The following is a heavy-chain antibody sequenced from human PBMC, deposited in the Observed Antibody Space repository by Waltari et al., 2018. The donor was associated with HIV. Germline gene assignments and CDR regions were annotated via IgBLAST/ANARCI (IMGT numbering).Heavy chain of an antibody. J-gene: IGHJ4*02. V-gene: IGHV3-23*04. D-gene: IGHD6-19*01. Sequence: EVHLAESGGGLVQPGRSLRISCVLSGLTGNTSGLTWVRQAPGKGRQGVSSMGGNDESTHYADSVRGRFTISRDDSHNTLSLQMDSLTINDTAVYYCAKEAAVSAGPLDSWGQGVVVIVSS. CDR1: GLTGNTSG. CDR2: MGGNDEST. CDR3: AKEAAVSAGPLDS.